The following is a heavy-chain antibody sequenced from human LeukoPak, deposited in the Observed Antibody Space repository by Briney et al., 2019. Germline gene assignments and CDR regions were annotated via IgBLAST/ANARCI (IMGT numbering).Heavy chain of an antibody. Sequence: PGGSLRLSCAASGFTFSSYAMSWVRQAPGKELEWVSAISGSGGSTYYADSVKGRFTISRDNSKNTLYLQMNSLRAEDTAVYYCAKDPFWSGYHPYYFDYWGQGTLVTVSS. J-gene: IGHJ4*02. V-gene: IGHV3-23*01. CDR3: AKDPFWSGYHPYYFDY. CDR2: ISGSGGST. D-gene: IGHD3-3*01. CDR1: GFTFSSYA.